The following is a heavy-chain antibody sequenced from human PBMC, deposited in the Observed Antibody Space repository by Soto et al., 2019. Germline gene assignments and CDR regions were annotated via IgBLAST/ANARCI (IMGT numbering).Heavy chain of an antibody. CDR1: GVYLDNFF. CDR2: VSQGGADSYRAEGETT. D-gene: IGHD3-10*01. CDR3: ARDRGGITVSSKPLGEWFDP. J-gene: IGHJ5*02. V-gene: IGHV4-59*01. Sequence: QVQLQESGPGLLRPSETLSLTCTVSGVYLDNFFWSWIRQTPGRGLEWLGHVSQGGADSYRAEGETTGYNPALESRATRSRDLPKNQFSLRLTSVTAADTAVYYCARDRGGITVSSKPLGEWFDPWGQGILVTVSS.